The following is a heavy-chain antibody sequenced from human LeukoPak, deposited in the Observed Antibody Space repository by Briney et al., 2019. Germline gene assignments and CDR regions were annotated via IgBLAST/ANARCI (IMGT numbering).Heavy chain of an antibody. D-gene: IGHD1-1*01. CDR1: GYTFTGYY. V-gene: IGHV1-2*02. Sequence: ASVKVSCKASGYTFTGYYMHWVRQAPGQGLEWMGWINPNSGGTNYAQKFQGRVTMTRDTSISTAYMELSRLRSDDTAVYYCARDPGGRGWFDPWGQGTLVTVSS. CDR3: ARDPGGRGWFDP. J-gene: IGHJ5*02. CDR2: INPNSGGT.